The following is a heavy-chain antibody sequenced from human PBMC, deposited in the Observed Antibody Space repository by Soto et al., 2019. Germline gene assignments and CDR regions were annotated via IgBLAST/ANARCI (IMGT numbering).Heavy chain of an antibody. CDR3: ARDPGDLNHYYYGMDV. CDR2: IWYDGSNK. J-gene: IGHJ6*02. V-gene: IGHV3-33*01. CDR1: GFTFSSYG. D-gene: IGHD4-17*01. Sequence: QVQLVESGGGVVQPGRSLRLSCAASGFTFSSYGMHWVRQAPGKGLEWVAVIWYDGSNKYYADSVKGRFTISRDNSKNTLYLQMNSLRAEDTAVYYCARDPGDLNHYYYGMDVWGQGTTVTVSS.